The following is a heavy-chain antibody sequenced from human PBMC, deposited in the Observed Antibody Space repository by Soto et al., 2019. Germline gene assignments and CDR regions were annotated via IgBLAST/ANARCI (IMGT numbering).Heavy chain of an antibody. CDR2: ISAYNGNT. CDR1: GYTFTSYG. D-gene: IGHD1-26*01. CDR3: ARTVGDTTAVWFDP. V-gene: IGHV1-18*01. J-gene: IGHJ5*02. Sequence: ASVKVSCKASGYTFTSYGISWVRQAPGQGLEWMGWISAYNGNTNYAQKLQGRVTMTTDTSTSTAYMELRSLRSDDTAVYYCARTVGDTTAVWFDPWGQGTLVTVSS.